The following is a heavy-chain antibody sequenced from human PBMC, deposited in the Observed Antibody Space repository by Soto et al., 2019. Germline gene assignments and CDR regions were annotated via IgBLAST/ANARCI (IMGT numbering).Heavy chain of an antibody. D-gene: IGHD2-15*01. CDR2: ISYDSCNK. J-gene: IGHJ4*02. Sequence: VQLLASGGGLIQPGGSLRLSCADPGFTFSYGIHWLRQAPGKGMEWVAYISYDSCNKFYGDSVKGRFTISRDNSKNTKFLQMNSLRAEDTAVYYCAKLIIGYCSGNTCDDYWGQGTLVAVSS. CDR1: GFTFSYG. CDR3: AKLIIGYCSGNTCDDY. V-gene: IGHV3-30*18.